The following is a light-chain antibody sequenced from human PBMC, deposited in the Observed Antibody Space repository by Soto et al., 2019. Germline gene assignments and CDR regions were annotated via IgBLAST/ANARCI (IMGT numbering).Light chain of an antibody. V-gene: IGLV2-14*01. CDR2: EVS. CDR3: SSYPTNSTPYG. J-gene: IGLJ1*01. Sequence: QSVLTQPASGSGSPGQSITISCTGTSTDVGGYNYVTWYQQHPGKAPKLMVYEVSNRPSGVSNRFSGSKSGHTASLTISGLQADYKADHYGSSYPTNSTPYGSGTGSKGTV. CDR1: STDVGGYNY.